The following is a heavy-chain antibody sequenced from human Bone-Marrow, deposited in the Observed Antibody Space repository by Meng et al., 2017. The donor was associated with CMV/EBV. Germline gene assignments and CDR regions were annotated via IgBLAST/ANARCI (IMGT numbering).Heavy chain of an antibody. Sequence: ASVKVSCKASGYTFTTYGISWVRQAPGQGLEWMGWMNPNSGNTGYAQKFQGRVTMTRNTSISTAYMELSSLRSEDTAVYYCARGLTQRNSRPGGYWGQGTLVTVSS. D-gene: IGHD1-14*01. J-gene: IGHJ4*02. CDR2: MNPNSGNT. CDR1: GYTFTTYG. CDR3: ARGLTQRNSRPGGY. V-gene: IGHV1-8*02.